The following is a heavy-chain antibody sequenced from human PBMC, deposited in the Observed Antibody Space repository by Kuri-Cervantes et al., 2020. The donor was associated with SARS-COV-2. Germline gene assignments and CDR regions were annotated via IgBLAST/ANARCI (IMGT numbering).Heavy chain of an antibody. J-gene: IGHJ4*02. CDR2: IYHSGST. V-gene: IGHV4-38-2*01. D-gene: IGHD6-13*01. CDR1: GFTVSSNY. Sequence: ESLKISCAASGFTVSSNYMSWVRQAPGKGLEWIGSIYHSGSTNYNPSLKSRVTVSVDTSKNQFSLKLSSVTAADTAVYYCAGGSSWDLFVDYWGQGTLVTVSS. CDR3: AGGSSWDLFVDY.